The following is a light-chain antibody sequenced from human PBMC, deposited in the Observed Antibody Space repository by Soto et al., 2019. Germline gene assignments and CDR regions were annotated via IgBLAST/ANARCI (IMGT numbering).Light chain of an antibody. CDR2: AAT. CDR3: QEANSFPWT. Sequence: DLQMTQSPSSVSASVGDRVTITCPSSHGISRCLAWYQQKPGKTPKLLIYAATSLQSGAPSRFSGRGSGTDFTLTISSLQPENFAPYYCQEANSFPWTFGQGTRVDIK. V-gene: IGKV1-12*01. CDR1: HGISRC. J-gene: IGKJ1*01.